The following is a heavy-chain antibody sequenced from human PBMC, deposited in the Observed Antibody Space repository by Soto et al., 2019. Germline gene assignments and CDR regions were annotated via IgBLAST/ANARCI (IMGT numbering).Heavy chain of an antibody. Sequence: SETLSLTCSISGGSISGYHWNWIRQTPGKGVEWIGYFHNSGNPKYSSSLKSRVTISVDTSKNQFSLRLTSVTAADTAVYYCARLGAYYQSLDPWGPGTLVTVSS. CDR2: FHNSGNP. J-gene: IGHJ5*02. CDR1: GGSISGYH. D-gene: IGHD3-22*01. CDR3: ARLGAYYQSLDP. V-gene: IGHV4-59*08.